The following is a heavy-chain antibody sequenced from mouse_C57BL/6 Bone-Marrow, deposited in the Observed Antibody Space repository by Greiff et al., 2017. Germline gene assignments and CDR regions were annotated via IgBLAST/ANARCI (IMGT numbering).Heavy chain of an antibody. CDR2: IDPANGET. Sequence: EVQLQQSGAELVKPGASVKLSCTASCFNIKDYYMHWVKQRTEQGLEWIGRIDPANGETKYAPKFPGKATIPADTSYNPAYLQLSSLSSEYTAVYYGADYGSSYEVYYFDYWGQGTTLTVSS. CDR3: ADYGSSYEVYYFDY. V-gene: IGHV14-2*01. CDR1: CFNIKDYY. D-gene: IGHD1-1*01. J-gene: IGHJ2*01.